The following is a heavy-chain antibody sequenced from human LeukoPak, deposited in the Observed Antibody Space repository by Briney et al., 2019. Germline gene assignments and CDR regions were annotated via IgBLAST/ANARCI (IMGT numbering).Heavy chain of an antibody. Sequence: PGGSLRLSCAASGFTFSTYDMQWVRQAPGEGLEWVSGINRSGRTYYTDSVKGRFTISRDNSKNTLYLQMNSLRAEDTAVYYCAKGGYFAFETWGQGTMVAVSS. CDR2: INRSGRT. CDR1: GFTFSTYD. J-gene: IGHJ3*02. V-gene: IGHV3-23*01. CDR3: AKGGYFAFET. D-gene: IGHD2-2*03.